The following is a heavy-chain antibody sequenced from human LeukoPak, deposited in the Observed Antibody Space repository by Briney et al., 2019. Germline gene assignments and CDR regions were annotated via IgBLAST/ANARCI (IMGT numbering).Heavy chain of an antibody. J-gene: IGHJ5*02. CDR2: ISGSGGST. V-gene: IGHV3-23*01. CDR1: GFTFSSYA. CDR3: AKDSSYDFWSGYYTINWFDP. D-gene: IGHD3-3*01. Sequence: GGSLRLSCAASGFTFSSYAMSWVRQAPGKGLEWVSAISGSGGSTYYADSVKGRFTISRDNSKNTLYLQMNSLRAEDTAVYYCAKDSSYDFWSGYYTINWFDPWGQGTLVTVSS.